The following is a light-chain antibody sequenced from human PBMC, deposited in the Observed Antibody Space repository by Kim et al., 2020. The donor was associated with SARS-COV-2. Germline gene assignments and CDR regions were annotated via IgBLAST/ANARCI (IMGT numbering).Light chain of an antibody. CDR1: QSISSW. Sequence: DIQMTQSPSTLSASVGDRVTITCRASQSISSWLAWYQQKPGKAPKLLIYKASSLESGVPSRFSGSGSGTEFTLTISSLQPDDFATYYCQQYNSYPYTFGRGTKLDIK. J-gene: IGKJ2*01. CDR2: KAS. V-gene: IGKV1-5*03. CDR3: QQYNSYPYT.